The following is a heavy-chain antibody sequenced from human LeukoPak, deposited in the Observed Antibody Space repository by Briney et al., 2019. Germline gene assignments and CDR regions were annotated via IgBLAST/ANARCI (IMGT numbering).Heavy chain of an antibody. CDR3: ARDTDIVVVPAAPDY. CDR1: GYTFTSYG. CDR2: ISAYNGNT. Sequence: ASVKVSCKASGYTFTSYGISWVRPAPGQGLEWMGWISAYNGNTNYAQKLQRRVTMTTDTSTSTAYMELRSLRSDDTAVCYCARDTDIVVVPAAPDYWGEGTLVTVSS. D-gene: IGHD2-2*01. J-gene: IGHJ4*02. V-gene: IGHV1-18*01.